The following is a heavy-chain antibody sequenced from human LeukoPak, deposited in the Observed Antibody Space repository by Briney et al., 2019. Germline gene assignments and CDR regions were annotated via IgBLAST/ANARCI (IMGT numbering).Heavy chain of an antibody. J-gene: IGHJ5*02. D-gene: IGHD7-27*01. V-gene: IGHV1-2*02. CDR3: ARTGDIGSNTWLDP. Sequence: ASVKVSCKASGYTFTGYYMHWVRQAPGQGLEWMGWINPNNGGTNYAQKFQGRVTMTRDTSISTAYMDLSRLRSGDTAVYYCARTGDIGSNTWLDPWGQGTLVTVSS. CDR2: INPNNGGT. CDR1: GYTFTGYY.